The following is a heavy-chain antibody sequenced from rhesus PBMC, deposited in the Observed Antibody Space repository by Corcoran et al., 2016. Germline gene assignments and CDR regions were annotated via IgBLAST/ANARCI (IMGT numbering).Heavy chain of an antibody. Sequence: QLQLQESGPGLVQPSETLSVTCTVSGGSIGSSYWSWIRQVPGKGLEWIGYIYGSESSPNDNPSLTSRIILSVDTSKNNLTLNLRSVTAADTAAYFCATGRERYYFEIWGQGVLVTVSS. CDR2: IYGSESSP. V-gene: IGHV4-169*02. CDR1: GGSIGSSY. CDR3: ATGRERYYFEI. D-gene: IGHD1-44*02. J-gene: IGHJ4*01.